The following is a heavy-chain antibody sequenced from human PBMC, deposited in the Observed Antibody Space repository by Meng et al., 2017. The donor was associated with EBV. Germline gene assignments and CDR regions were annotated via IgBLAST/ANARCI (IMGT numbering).Heavy chain of an antibody. D-gene: IGHD6-19*01. J-gene: IGHJ5*02. CDR3: AKCLYSSGMFFDH. V-gene: IGHV3-23*04. Sequence: QRVQSAGGWVQQRGYLTLPAGPIGCAFSSYSFRCCGRAPGRGLAWGAGIRGSGGSTYYADSVKGRFTISRDNSKNTLYLQLSTLRAEDTAVYYCAKCLYSSGMFFDHWGQGTLVTVSS. CDR2: IRGSGGST. CDR1: GCAFSSYS.